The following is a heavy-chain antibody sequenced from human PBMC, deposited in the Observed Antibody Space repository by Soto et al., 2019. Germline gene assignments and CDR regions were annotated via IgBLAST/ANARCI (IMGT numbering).Heavy chain of an antibody. D-gene: IGHD6-19*01. CDR2: IYASDDK. CDR1: GFSLSTSGVI. Sequence: QITLKESGPTLVKPTQTLTLTCSFSGFSLSTSGVIVGWIRQPPGKALEWLALIYASDDKRYSPSLKSRLTITKDTSRNQVVLTMTNVDPMDTATYYCEHTSQQGLALGFWGKGILVTVSS. V-gene: IGHV2-5*01. J-gene: IGHJ4*02. CDR3: EHTSQQGLALGF.